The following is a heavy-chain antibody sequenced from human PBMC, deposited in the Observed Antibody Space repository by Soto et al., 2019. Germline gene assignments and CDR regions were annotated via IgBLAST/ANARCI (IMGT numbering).Heavy chain of an antibody. V-gene: IGHV4-34*01. Sequence: QVQLQQWGAGLLKPSETLSLTCAVYGGSFSGYYWSWIRQPPGKGLEWIGEINHSGSTNYNPSLKSRVTISVDTSKNQFSLKLSSVTAADTAAYYGAREGELKNWFDPWGQGTLVTVSS. CDR2: INHSGST. D-gene: IGHD3-10*01. J-gene: IGHJ5*02. CDR1: GGSFSGYY. CDR3: AREGELKNWFDP.